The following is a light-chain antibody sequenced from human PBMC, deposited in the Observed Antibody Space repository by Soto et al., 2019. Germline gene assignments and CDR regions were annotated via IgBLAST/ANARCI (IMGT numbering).Light chain of an antibody. Sequence: QSALTQPPSASGSLGQSVTTSCTGTSSDVGGYNYVSWHQQHPDKAPKVMIYEVTKRPPGVPDRFSGSKSGNTASLTVSGLQDDDEADYYCSSFAGGGNPVLLGGGTKLTVL. CDR2: EVT. V-gene: IGLV2-8*01. J-gene: IGLJ2*01. CDR1: SSDVGGYNY. CDR3: SSFAGGGNPVL.